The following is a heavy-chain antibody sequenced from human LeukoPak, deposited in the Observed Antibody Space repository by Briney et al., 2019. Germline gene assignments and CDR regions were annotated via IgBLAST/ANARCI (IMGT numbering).Heavy chain of an antibody. V-gene: IGHV3-30-3*01. CDR1: GFTFSSYA. D-gene: IGHD3-3*02. Sequence: PGGSLRLSCAASGFTFSSYAMHWVRQAPGKGLEWVAVISYDGSNKYYADSVKGRFTISRDNSNNTLYLQMNSLRAEDTAVYYCARAQTLSFSPFDYWGQGTLVTVSS. CDR3: ARAQTLSFSPFDY. J-gene: IGHJ4*02. CDR2: ISYDGSNK.